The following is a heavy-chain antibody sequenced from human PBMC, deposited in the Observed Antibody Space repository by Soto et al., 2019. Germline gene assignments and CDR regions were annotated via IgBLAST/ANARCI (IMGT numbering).Heavy chain of an antibody. D-gene: IGHD4-17*01. V-gene: IGHV1-18*01. J-gene: IGHJ6*02. CDR3: ARGGPYGDYYYYGMDV. Sequence: ASVKVSCKASGYTFTSYGISWVRQAPGQGLEWMGWISAYNGNTNYAQKLQGRVTMTTDTSTSTAYMELRSLRSDDTAVYYCARGGPYGDYYYYGMDVWGQVTTVTVSS. CDR2: ISAYNGNT. CDR1: GYTFTSYG.